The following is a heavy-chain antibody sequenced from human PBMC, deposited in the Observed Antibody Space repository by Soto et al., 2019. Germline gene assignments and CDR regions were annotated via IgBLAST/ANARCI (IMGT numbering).Heavy chain of an antibody. V-gene: IGHV4-59*08. CDR3: ARSTNMITFGGVIVLYYFDY. J-gene: IGHJ4*02. CDR2: IYYSGST. CDR1: GGSISSYY. D-gene: IGHD3-16*02. Sequence: PSETLSLTCTVSGGSISSYYWSWIRQPPGKELECICYIYYSGSTNYNPSLKSRVTISVDTSKNQFSLKLSSVTAADTAVYYCARSTNMITFGGVIVLYYFDYWGQGTLVTVSS.